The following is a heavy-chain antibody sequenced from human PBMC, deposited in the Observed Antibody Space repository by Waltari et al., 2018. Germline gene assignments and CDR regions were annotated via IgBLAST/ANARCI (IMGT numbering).Heavy chain of an antibody. D-gene: IGHD2-15*01. Sequence: EVQLAESGGGLVKPGGSLRLSCAASGFTFSSYSMNWVRQAPGKGLEWVSSISSSSSYIYYADSVKGRFTISRDNAKNSLYLQMISLRAEDTAVYYCARDPMVDDAFDIWGQGTMVTVSS. CDR1: GFTFSSYS. J-gene: IGHJ3*02. V-gene: IGHV3-21*01. CDR2: ISSSSSYI. CDR3: ARDPMVDDAFDI.